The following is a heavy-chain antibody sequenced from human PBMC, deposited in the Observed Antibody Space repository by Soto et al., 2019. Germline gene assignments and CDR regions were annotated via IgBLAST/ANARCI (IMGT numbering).Heavy chain of an antibody. V-gene: IGHV3-23*01. Sequence: DVQLLESGGHLVQPGGSLRLSCAASGFTFSSYAMSWVRQAQGKGLEWVSSVSAGGDMTYYSDSVKGRFTISRDKSNNALFLQMNSLRIEDTALYYCARGDRGGSGSPASYYYSGLDVWGQGTTVTVS. CDR3: ARGDRGGSGSPASYYYSGLDV. D-gene: IGHD3-10*01. CDR2: VSAGGDMT. J-gene: IGHJ6*02. CDR1: GFTFSSYA.